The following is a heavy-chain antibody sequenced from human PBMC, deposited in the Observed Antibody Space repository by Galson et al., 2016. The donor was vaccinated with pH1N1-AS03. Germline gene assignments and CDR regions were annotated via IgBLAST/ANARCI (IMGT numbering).Heavy chain of an antibody. V-gene: IGHV3-23*01. CDR3: AKDRVYDDSQWVFDY. D-gene: IGHD5/OR15-5a*01. Sequence: SLRLSCAASGFRLTSIAMTWVRQAPGKGLEWVSGAVTSGDTYFADSVKGRFSISRDDSKNTMYLQMDSLGVEDTAIYYCAKDRVYDDSQWVFDYWGQGNPVTVSS. CDR2: AVTSGDT. J-gene: IGHJ4*02. CDR1: GFRLTSIA.